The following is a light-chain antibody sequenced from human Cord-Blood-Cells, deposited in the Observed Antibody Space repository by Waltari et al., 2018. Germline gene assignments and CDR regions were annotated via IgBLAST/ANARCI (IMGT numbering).Light chain of an antibody. CDR1: LGHPSSA. CDR2: LNSDGSH. J-gene: IGLJ3*02. Sequence: QLVMTQSPSASASLGASVKLPRTLSLGHPSSAIEWHHQQPEKGHRYLMKLNSDGSHSKGDGIPDRFSGSSSGAERYLTISSLQSEDEADYYCQTWGTGIRVFGGGTKLTVL. V-gene: IGLV4-69*01. CDR3: QTWGTGIRV.